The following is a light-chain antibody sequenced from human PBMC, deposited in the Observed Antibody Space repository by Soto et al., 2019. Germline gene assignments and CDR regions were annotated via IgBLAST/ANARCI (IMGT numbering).Light chain of an antibody. CDR2: RDS. V-gene: IGLV3-9*01. CDR3: QVWGISNDVV. J-gene: IGLJ2*01. CDR1: NIGSKN. Sequence: SYELTQPLSVSVALGQTARITCGGHNIGSKNVHWYQQKPGQAPVLVIYRDSNRPSGIPERFSGSNSGNTATLTISRAQAVEEADYYCQVWGISNDVVFGGGTKLTVL.